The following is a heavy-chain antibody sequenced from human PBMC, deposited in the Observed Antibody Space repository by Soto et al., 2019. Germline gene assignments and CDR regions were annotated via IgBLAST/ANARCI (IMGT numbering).Heavy chain of an antibody. J-gene: IGHJ6*02. Sequence: PSETLSLTCTFSGDSISSSKYYWGWIRQPPGKGLDWIGYMYNSGSTNYKQSVKSRDNISIDTSKNQFSLKLSFVTAADTAVYYCAREGYDYNGMDVCGQGTTVT. CDR2: MYNSGST. CDR3: AREGYDYNGMDV. CDR1: GDSISSSKYY. V-gene: IGHV4-39*07.